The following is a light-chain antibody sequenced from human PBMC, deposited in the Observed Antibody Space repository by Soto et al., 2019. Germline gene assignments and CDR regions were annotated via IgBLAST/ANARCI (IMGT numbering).Light chain of an antibody. CDR3: QHYNSYSEA. V-gene: IGKV1-5*01. CDR2: DVS. Sequence: DSRMTQSPSSLSASVGDRVTITCGASQGISTYLVWYQQRQGRAPKLLIYDVSSLLSGVPSRFSGSGSGTEFTLTISSLQPDDFATYYCQHYNSYSEAFGQGTKVDI. CDR1: QGISTY. J-gene: IGKJ1*01.